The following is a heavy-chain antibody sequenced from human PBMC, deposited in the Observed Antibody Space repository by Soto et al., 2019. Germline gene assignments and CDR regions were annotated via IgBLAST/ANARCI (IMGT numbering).Heavy chain of an antibody. CDR3: VRFRQLGLYYYGMDV. CDR2: INHSGST. V-gene: IGHV4-34*01. J-gene: IGHJ6*02. D-gene: IGHD6-6*01. Sequence: SETLSLTCAVYGGSFSGYYWSWIRQPPGKGLEWIGEINHSGSTNYNPSLKSRVTISVDTSKNQFSLKLSSVTAADTAVYYCVRFRQLGLYYYGMDVWGQGTTVTVSS. CDR1: GGSFSGYY.